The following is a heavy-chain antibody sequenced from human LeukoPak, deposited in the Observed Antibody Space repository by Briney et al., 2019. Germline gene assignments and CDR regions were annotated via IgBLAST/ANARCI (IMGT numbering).Heavy chain of an antibody. Sequence: GESLKISCKGSGYNFTTFWIGWVRQMPGKGLEWMGIIHPGDSDTRYNPSFQGQVTISADKSISTASLQWSSLKASDTAMYYCARHDVCSSTRCYNTYDIWGQGTMVTVSS. V-gene: IGHV5-51*01. J-gene: IGHJ3*02. D-gene: IGHD2-2*02. CDR3: ARHDVCSSTRCYNTYDI. CDR1: GYNFTTFW. CDR2: IHPGDSDT.